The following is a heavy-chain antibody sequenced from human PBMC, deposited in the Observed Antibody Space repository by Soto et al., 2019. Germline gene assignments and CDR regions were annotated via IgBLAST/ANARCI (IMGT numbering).Heavy chain of an antibody. CDR3: ARMGYTPLDYYYGMDV. CDR1: GFSLSTSGMC. CDR2: IDWDDAK. J-gene: IGHJ6*02. V-gene: IGHV2-70*01. D-gene: IGHD5-12*01. Sequence: VSGPTLVNPTQTLTLTCTFSGFSLSTSGMCVSWIRQPPGKALEWLALIDWDDAKFYSTSLKTRLTISKDTSKNQVVLTMANMDPVDTATYYCARMGYTPLDYYYGMDVWGLGTTVTVSS.